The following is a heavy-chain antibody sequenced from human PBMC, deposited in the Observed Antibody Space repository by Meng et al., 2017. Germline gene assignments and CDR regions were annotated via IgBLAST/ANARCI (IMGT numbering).Heavy chain of an antibody. CDR1: EFTFSNAW. J-gene: IGHJ3*02. D-gene: IGHD3-22*01. CDR3: TTDYDSSGDAFDI. Sequence: GESLKISCAASEFTFSNAWMSWVRQAPGKGLEWGGRIKSKTDGGTTDYAAPVKGRFTISRDDSKNTLYLQMNSLKTEDTAVYYCTTDYDSSGDAFDIWGQGTMVTVSS. CDR2: IKSKTDGGTT. V-gene: IGHV3-15*01.